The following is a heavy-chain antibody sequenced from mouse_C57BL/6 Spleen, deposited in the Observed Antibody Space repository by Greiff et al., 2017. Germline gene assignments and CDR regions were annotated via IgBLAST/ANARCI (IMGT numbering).Heavy chain of an antibody. CDR1: GYTFTSYW. J-gene: IGHJ4*01. V-gene: IGHV1-69*01. CDR3: ARGGYGGVLDY. D-gene: IGHD1-2*01. CDR2: IDPSDSYT. Sequence: QVQLQQPGAELVMPGASVKLSCKASGYTFTSYWMHWVKQRPGQGLEWIGEIDPSDSYTNYNQKFKGKSTLTVDKSSSTAYMQLSSLTSEDSAVYYCARGGYGGVLDYWGQGTPVTVSS.